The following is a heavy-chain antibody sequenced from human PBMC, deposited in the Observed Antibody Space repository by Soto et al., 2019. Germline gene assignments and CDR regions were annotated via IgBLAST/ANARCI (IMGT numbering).Heavy chain of an antibody. CDR2: VNSDGTIT. CDR3: TRDQAYSSAA. CDR1: GFDFSNAW. V-gene: IGHV3-74*01. Sequence: LRLSCAASGFDFSNAWMHWVRQAPGKGLVWVSHVNSDGTITTYADSVKGRFTISRDNAKNTVYLQMNSLRVEDSAVYYCTRDQAYSSAAWGQGTPVTVSS. D-gene: IGHD2-21*01. J-gene: IGHJ5*02.